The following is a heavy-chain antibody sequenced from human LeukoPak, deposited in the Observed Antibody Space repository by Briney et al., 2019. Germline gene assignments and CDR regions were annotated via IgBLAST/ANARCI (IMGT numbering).Heavy chain of an antibody. V-gene: IGHV3-21*01. J-gene: IGHJ6*02. CDR3: AREQEWSSWYTRVYCYGMDV. CDR2: ISSSSSYI. Sequence: GGSLRLSCAASGFTFSSYSMNWVRQAPGKGLEWVSSISSSSSYIYYADSVKGRFTISRDNAKNSLYLQMNSLRAEDTAVYYCAREQEWSSWYTRVYCYGMDVWGQGTTVTVSS. D-gene: IGHD6-13*01. CDR1: GFTFSSYS.